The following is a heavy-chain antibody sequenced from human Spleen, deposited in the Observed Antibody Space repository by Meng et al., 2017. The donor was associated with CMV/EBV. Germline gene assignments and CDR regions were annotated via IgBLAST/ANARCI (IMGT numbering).Heavy chain of an antibody. CDR2: ITTNSDNT. Sequence: ASVKVSCKASGYTLRSYGISWLRQAPGQGLECMALITTNSDNTHYAQRFQGRVTISVDTSKNQFSLKLSSVTAADTAIYYCARRGPGYCTTTSCRYSFDYWGQGTLVTVSS. CDR1: GYTLRSYG. J-gene: IGHJ4*02. V-gene: IGHV1-18*01. CDR3: ARRGPGYCTTTSCRYSFDY. D-gene: IGHD2-2*01.